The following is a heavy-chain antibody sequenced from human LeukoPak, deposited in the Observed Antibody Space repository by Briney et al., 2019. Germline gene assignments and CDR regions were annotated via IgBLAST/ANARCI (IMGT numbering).Heavy chain of an antibody. CDR2: IYGSGGSP. D-gene: IGHD5-18*01. CDR1: GFTFCSYA. Sequence: PGGSLRLSCEASGFTFCSYAMYWVRQAPGKGLEWVGGIYGSGGSPHYADSVKGRFTISRDNSRKPVYLQINSLRAEETAVYYCGKTTVGYSSGQKPAWPVDYWGQGTLVTVSS. CDR3: GKTTVGYSSGQKPAWPVDY. J-gene: IGHJ4*02. V-gene: IGHV3-23*01.